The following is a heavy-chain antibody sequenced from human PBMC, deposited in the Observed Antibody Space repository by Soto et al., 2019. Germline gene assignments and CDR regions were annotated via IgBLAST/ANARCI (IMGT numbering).Heavy chain of an antibody. D-gene: IGHD3-10*01. J-gene: IGHJ4*02. Sequence: SETRSLAWTVSYSSINNYHWGWVRQPPGKGLEWIGYIYYTGITNFNPSLKSRVTISMDTSKNQFSLKLRSATAADTAVYYCATLRGLGEVSPYFDYWGQGLMVTVS. CDR3: ATLRGLGEVSPYFDY. V-gene: IGHV4-59*08. CDR1: YSSINNYH. CDR2: IYYTGIT.